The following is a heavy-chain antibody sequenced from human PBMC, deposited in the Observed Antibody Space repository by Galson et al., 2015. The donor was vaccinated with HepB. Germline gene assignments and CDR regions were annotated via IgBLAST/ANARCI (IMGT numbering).Heavy chain of an antibody. D-gene: IGHD2-15*01. Sequence: SVKVSCKASGYTFTSYDINWVRQATGQGLEWMGWMNPNSGNTGYAQKFQGRVTMTRNTSISTAYMELSSLRSEDTAVYYCARGLKYCSGGSCYSGLYYFDYWGQGTLVTVSS. J-gene: IGHJ4*02. CDR1: GYTFTSYD. CDR3: ARGLKYCSGGSCYSGLYYFDY. V-gene: IGHV1-8*01. CDR2: MNPNSGNT.